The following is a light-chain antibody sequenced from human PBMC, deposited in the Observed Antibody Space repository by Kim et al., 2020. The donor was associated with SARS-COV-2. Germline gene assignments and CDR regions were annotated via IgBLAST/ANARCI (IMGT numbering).Light chain of an antibody. Sequence: SVSPGERVTLSCRASQSVALLAWYQQKPGQAPRLLIHGALSGATGIPARFSGSGSETEFTLTISSMQSEDFAVYYCQQYNEWPSTFGQGTRLEIK. V-gene: IGKV3-15*01. CDR1: QSVALL. J-gene: IGKJ5*01. CDR2: GAL. CDR3: QQYNEWPST.